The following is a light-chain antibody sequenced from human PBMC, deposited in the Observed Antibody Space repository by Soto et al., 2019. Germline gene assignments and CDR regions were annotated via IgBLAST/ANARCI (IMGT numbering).Light chain of an antibody. V-gene: IGLV2-14*03. CDR1: SSDIGSYNY. Sequence: QSVLTQPASVSGPPGQSITISCTGTSSDIGSYNYISWYQHHPGKAPKLMIYDVTNRPSGVSNRFSASKSGNTASLTISGLQAGDEADYYCSSYTASSTLVFGTGTKVTVL. J-gene: IGLJ1*01. CDR3: SSYTASSTLV. CDR2: DVT.